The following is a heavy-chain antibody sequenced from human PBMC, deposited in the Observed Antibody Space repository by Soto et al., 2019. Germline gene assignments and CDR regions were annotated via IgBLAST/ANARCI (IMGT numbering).Heavy chain of an antibody. CDR3: ARVERGITIFGVVIPPFDY. Sequence: GFTFSDYYMSWIRQAPGKGLEWVSYISSSGSTIYYADSLKGRFTISRDNAKNSLYLQMNSLRAEDTAVYYCARVERGITIFGVVIPPFDYWGQGTLVTVSS. J-gene: IGHJ4*02. V-gene: IGHV3-11*01. D-gene: IGHD3-3*01. CDR1: GFTFSDYY. CDR2: ISSSGSTI.